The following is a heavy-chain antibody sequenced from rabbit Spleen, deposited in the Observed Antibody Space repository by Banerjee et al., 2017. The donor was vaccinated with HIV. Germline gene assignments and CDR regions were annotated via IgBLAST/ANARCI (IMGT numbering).Heavy chain of an antibody. D-gene: IGHD1-1*01. CDR3: ARSPNSGGWIFDL. CDR2: IYTGDGST. J-gene: IGHJ4*01. V-gene: IGHV1S43*01. Sequence: QSLEESGGGLVKPGGTLTLTCKASGIDFSSYYYMCWVRQASGKGLEWIACIYTGDGSTDYASWVNGRFTIASSTSLNTVTLLLTSLTAADTATYFCARSPNSGGWIFDLWGPGTLVTVS. CDR1: GIDFSSYYY.